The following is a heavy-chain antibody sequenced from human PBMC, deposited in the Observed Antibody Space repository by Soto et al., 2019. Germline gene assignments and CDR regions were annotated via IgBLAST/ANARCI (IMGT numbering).Heavy chain of an antibody. D-gene: IGHD4-17*01. J-gene: IGHJ4*02. Sequence: GGSLRLSCAASGFSFSSSAMNWVRQAPGKGLEWVSGISRSGGNTYYADSGKGRFTISRDNSKNTLYLQLNSLRAEDTAVYYCAKPSDYGDFVGFESWGQGTLVTVSS. CDR3: AKPSDYGDFVGFES. CDR2: ISRSGGNT. V-gene: IGHV3-23*01. CDR1: GFSFSSSA.